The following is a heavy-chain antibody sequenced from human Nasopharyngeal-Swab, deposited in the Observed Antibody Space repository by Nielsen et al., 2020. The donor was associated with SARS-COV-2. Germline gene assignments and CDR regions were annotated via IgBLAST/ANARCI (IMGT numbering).Heavy chain of an antibody. J-gene: IGHJ5*02. CDR3: ARVKVRPHSSGYYQNWFDP. CDR1: GGSISSSSYY. D-gene: IGHD3-22*01. Sequence: ASLNISCTVSGGSISSSSYYWGWIRPPPGQGLEGIGSIYYSGSTYYNPSLKSRVTISVDTSKNQFSLKLSSVTAADTAVYYCARVKVRPHSSGYYQNWFDPWGQGTLVTVSS. V-gene: IGHV4-39*07. CDR2: IYYSGST.